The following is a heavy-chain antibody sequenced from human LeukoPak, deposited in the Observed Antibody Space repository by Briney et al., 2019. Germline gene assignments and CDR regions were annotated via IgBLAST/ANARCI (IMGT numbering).Heavy chain of an antibody. CDR2: ISGGVST. CDR1: GFTLSSSA. D-gene: IGHD2-2*01. Sequence: GGSLRLSCAASGFTLSSSALSWVRQAPGKGPEWVSSISGGVSTYYADSVKGRFTISRDSSKNTLYLQMDSLRAEDTAVYYCAKRFCSATRCFHFDYWGQGTLVTVSS. CDR3: AKRFCSATRCFHFDY. V-gene: IGHV3-23*01. J-gene: IGHJ4*02.